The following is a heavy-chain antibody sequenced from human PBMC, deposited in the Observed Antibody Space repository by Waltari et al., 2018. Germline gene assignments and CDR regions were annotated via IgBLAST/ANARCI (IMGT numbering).Heavy chain of an antibody. D-gene: IGHD2-15*01. CDR1: GFTFGDYA. J-gene: IGHJ3*02. V-gene: IGHV3-49*04. Sequence: EVQLVESGGGLVQPGRSLRLSCTASGFTFGDYAMSWVRQAPGKGLEWVGFIRSKAYGGTTEYAASVKGRFTISRDDSKSIAYLQMNSLKTEDTAVYYCTRTVVVAAKGAFDIWGQGTMVTVSS. CDR2: IRSKAYGGTT. CDR3: TRTVVVAAKGAFDI.